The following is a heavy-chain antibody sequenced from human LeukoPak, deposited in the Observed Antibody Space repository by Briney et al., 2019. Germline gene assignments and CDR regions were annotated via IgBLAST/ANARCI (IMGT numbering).Heavy chain of an antibody. Sequence: GASVKVSCKASGYTFTGYYMHWVRQAPGQGLEWMGWINPNSGSTNYAQKFQGRVTMTRDTSTSTDYMELSSLRSEDTAIYYCARDNSVGDNAWWFDPWGQGTLVTVSS. CDR2: INPNSGST. D-gene: IGHD1-26*01. V-gene: IGHV1-2*02. CDR3: ARDNSVGDNAWWFDP. CDR1: GYTFTGYY. J-gene: IGHJ5*02.